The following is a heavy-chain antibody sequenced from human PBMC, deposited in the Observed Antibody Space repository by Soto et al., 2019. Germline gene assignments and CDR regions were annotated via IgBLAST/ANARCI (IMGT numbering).Heavy chain of an antibody. CDR1: GFTFSSYA. V-gene: IGHV3-23*01. J-gene: IGHJ4*02. CDR3: AKVIDIWGSYRSFDY. D-gene: IGHD3-16*02. Sequence: PGGSLRLSCAVSGFTFSSYAMSWVRQAPGKGLEWVSAVSGSGGRTDYADSVKGRFTISRDNSKNTLYLQMNSLRAEDTAVYYCAKVIDIWGSYRSFDYWGQGTLVTVSS. CDR2: VSGSGGRT.